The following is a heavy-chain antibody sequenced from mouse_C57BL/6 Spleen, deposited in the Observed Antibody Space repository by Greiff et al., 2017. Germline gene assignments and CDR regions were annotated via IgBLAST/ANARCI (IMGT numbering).Heavy chain of an antibody. CDR2: ISYDGSD. Sequence: EVKLQESGPGLVKPSQSLSLTCSVTGYSITSGYYWNWIRQFPGNKLEWMGYISYDGSDNYNTSLKNRISITRDTSKNQFFLKLNSVTAEDPATYYCARELCYGSPAWFAYWGQGTLVTVSA. CDR1: GYSITSGYY. J-gene: IGHJ3*01. V-gene: IGHV3-6*01. D-gene: IGHD1-1*01. CDR3: ARELCYGSPAWFAY.